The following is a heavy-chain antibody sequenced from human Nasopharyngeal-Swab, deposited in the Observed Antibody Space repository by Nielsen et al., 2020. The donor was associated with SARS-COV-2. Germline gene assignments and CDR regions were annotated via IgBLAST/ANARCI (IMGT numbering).Heavy chain of an antibody. V-gene: IGHV1-2*06. CDR3: ARDRCSGGSRYLYYYYGMDV. Sequence: ASVKVSCKASGYTFTDYYMHWVRQAPGQGLEWMGRINPNSGGTNYVQKFQGRVTMTRDTSISTAYMELSGLRSDDTAVYYCARDRCSGGSRYLYYYYGMDVWGQGTTVTVSS. D-gene: IGHD2-15*01. CDR2: INPNSGGT. CDR1: GYTFTDYY. J-gene: IGHJ6*02.